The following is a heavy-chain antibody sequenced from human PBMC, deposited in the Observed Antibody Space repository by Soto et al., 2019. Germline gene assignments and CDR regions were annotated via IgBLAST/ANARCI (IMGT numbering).Heavy chain of an antibody. Sequence: PSETLALTCSVSGGSISGYYWAWVRQPPGKGLEWIGYIYYSGSTNYNPSLKSRVTISVDTSKNQFSLKLSSVTAADTAVYYCARRYGGNFDYWGQGTLVTVSS. CDR3: ARRYGGNFDY. CDR2: IYYSGST. J-gene: IGHJ4*02. CDR1: GGSISGYY. D-gene: IGHD3-16*01. V-gene: IGHV4-59*01.